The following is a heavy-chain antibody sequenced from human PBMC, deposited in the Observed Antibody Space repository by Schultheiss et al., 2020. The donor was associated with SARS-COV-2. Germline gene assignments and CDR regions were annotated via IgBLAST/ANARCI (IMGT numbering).Heavy chain of an antibody. D-gene: IGHD5-12*01. CDR1: GFTFSSYD. V-gene: IGHV3-48*03. CDR2: ISWDGGST. Sequence: GGSLRLSCAASGFTFSSYDMHWVRQATGKGLEWVSLISWDGGSTYYADSVKGRFTISRDNARNSLYLQMNSLRAEDTAVYYCARDRTGNSGGHFDLWGRGTLVTVSS. J-gene: IGHJ2*01. CDR3: ARDRTGNSGGHFDL.